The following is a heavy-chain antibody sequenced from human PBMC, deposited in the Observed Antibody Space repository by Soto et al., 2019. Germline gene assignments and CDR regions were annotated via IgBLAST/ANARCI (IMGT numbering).Heavy chain of an antibody. Sequence: EVPLVESGGGLLQPGGSLRLSCAASGFTFSTYWMHWVRQAPGKGLVWVSRIKTDGSVTTYADSVKGRFTISRDNAKNTLYLQMNTLRAEDTAVYYCARDLGGSHDYWGRGTLVTVSS. CDR1: GFTFSTYW. CDR2: IKTDGSVT. D-gene: IGHD3-16*01. J-gene: IGHJ4*02. CDR3: ARDLGGSHDY. V-gene: IGHV3-74*01.